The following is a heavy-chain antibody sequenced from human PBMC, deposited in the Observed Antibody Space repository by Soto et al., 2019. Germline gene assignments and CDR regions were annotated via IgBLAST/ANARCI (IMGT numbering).Heavy chain of an antibody. CDR3: ARELAVAAAGSLGY. V-gene: IGHV1-18*01. CDR2: ISAYNCNT. CDR1: GYTFTSYG. Sequence: GASVKVSCKASGYTFTSYGISWVRQAPGQGLEWMVWISAYNCNTNYAQKLQGRVTMTTDTSTSTAYMELRSLRSDDTAVYYCARELAVAAAGSLGYWGQGTLVTVSS. J-gene: IGHJ4*02. D-gene: IGHD6-13*01.